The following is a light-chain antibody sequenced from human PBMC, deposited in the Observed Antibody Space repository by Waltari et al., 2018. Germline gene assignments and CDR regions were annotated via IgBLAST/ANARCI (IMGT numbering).Light chain of an antibody. CDR2: GGS. V-gene: IGKV3-20*01. J-gene: IGKJ3*01. CDR3: QQYGSSPLFA. Sequence: EIVLTQSPGTLSLSPGETATLSCRASQSVSTTSLGWYQQKPGQAPGLLIYGGSRRATGIPDRFRGSGSGIDFTLTSSRLEPEDFAVYYCQQYGSSPLFAFGPGTKVDIK. CDR1: QSVSTTS.